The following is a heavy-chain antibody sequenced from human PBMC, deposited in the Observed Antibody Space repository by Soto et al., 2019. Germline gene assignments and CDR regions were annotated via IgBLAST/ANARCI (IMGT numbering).Heavy chain of an antibody. CDR3: ARERILGYSSSWYSPHYYYYGMDV. Sequence: ASVTVSSTASGYTFTSYAMHWVRQAPGQRLEWMGWINAGNGNTKYSQKFQGRVTITRDTSASTAYMELSSLRSEDTAVYYCARERILGYSSSWYSPHYYYYGMDVWGQGTTVTVSS. CDR2: INAGNGNT. CDR1: GYTFTSYA. J-gene: IGHJ6*02. V-gene: IGHV1-3*01. D-gene: IGHD6-13*01.